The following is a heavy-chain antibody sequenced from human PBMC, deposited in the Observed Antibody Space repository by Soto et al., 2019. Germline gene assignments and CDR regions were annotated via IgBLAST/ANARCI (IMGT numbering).Heavy chain of an antibody. V-gene: IGHV1-69*12. CDR2: IIPIFGTA. CDR3: ASLDYYDSSGYENAFDI. D-gene: IGHD3-22*01. J-gene: IGHJ3*02. CDR1: GGTFSSYA. Sequence: QVQLVQSGAEVKKPGSSVKVSCKASGGTFSSYAISWVRQAPGQGLEWMGGIIPIFGTANYAQKFQGRVTITANESTGTAYMGLSSLRSEDTAVYYCASLDYYDSSGYENAFDIWGQGTMVTVSS.